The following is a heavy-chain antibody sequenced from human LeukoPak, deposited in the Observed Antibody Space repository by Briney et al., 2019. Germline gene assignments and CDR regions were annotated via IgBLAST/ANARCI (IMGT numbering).Heavy chain of an antibody. V-gene: IGHV3-21*01. CDR2: ISGSSRYI. J-gene: IGHJ6*03. Sequence: GGSLRLSCTASRVTFNGYTINWVRQAPGKGLEWVSSISGSSRYISYANSVEGRFTVSRDNAKNTLYLQTNSLRDEDTAVYYCARELLWFGAPMDVWGKGTTVSVSS. CDR3: ARELLWFGAPMDV. D-gene: IGHD3-10*01. CDR1: RVTFNGYT.